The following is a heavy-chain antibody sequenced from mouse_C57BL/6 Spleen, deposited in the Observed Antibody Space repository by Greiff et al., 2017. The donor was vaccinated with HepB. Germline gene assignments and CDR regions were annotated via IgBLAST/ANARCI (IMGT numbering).Heavy chain of an antibody. Sequence: QVQLQHSDAELVKPGASVKISCKVSGYTFTDHTIHWMKQRPEPGLEWIGYIYPRDGSTKYNEKFKGKATLTADKSSSTAYMQLNSLTSEDSAVYICARSSRSLYWYFDVWGTGTTVTVSS. CDR1: GYTFTDHT. V-gene: IGHV1-78*01. CDR2: IYPRDGST. CDR3: ARSSRSLYWYFDV. J-gene: IGHJ1*03.